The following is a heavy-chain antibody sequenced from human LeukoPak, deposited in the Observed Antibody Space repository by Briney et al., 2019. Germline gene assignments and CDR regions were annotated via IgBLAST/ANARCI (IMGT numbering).Heavy chain of an antibody. CDR2: ISDDGSRQ. CDR1: GFTFSNYA. CDR3: VKDRTGTYTLDY. Sequence: GGSLRLSCAATGFTFSNYAIHWGRQAPGKGLEWAAFISDDGSRQHYADSVKGRFTISRDNSKNTLNLQMNSLRAEDTAVYYCVKDRTGTYTLDYWGQGTLVTVSS. J-gene: IGHJ4*02. V-gene: IGHV3-30-3*01. D-gene: IGHD3-10*01.